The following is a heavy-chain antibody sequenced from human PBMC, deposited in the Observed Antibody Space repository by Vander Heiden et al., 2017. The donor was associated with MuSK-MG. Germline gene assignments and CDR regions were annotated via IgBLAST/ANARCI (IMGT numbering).Heavy chain of an antibody. D-gene: IGHD5-18*01. CDR1: GFTFDEYA. Sequence: EVQLVESGGGLVQPGRSLRLSCAASGFTFDEYALHWVRQAPGKGLEWVSGISWNSGSIGYADSVKGRFTISRDNAKNSLYLQMNSLRAEDTALYYCAKDIGTAMDDGMDVWGQGTTVTVSS. J-gene: IGHJ6*02. V-gene: IGHV3-9*01. CDR3: AKDIGTAMDDGMDV. CDR2: ISWNSGSI.